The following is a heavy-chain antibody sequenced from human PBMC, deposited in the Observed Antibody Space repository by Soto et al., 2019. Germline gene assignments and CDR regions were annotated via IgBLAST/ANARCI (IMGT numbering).Heavy chain of an antibody. J-gene: IGHJ6*03. CDR2: ISSSGSTI. CDR1: GFTFSDYY. Sequence: GGSLRLSCAASGFTFSDYYMSWIRQAPGKGLEWVSYISSSGSTIYYADSVKGRFTISRDNAKNSLYLQMNSLRAEDTAVYYCAREAWGADGVVYYYYYYMDVWGKGTTVTVSS. V-gene: IGHV3-11*01. CDR3: AREAWGADGVVYYYYYYMDV. D-gene: IGHD3-3*01.